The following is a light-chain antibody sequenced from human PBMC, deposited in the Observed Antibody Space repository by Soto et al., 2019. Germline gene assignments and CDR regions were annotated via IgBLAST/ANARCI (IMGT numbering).Light chain of an antibody. V-gene: IGLV1-47*01. Sequence: QSVLTQPPSASGTPGQRVTISCSGSSSNIGSNYVYCYQQLPGTAPKLLIYRNNHRPSGGPDRFSGSKSGTSASLAISGLRSEDEADYYCAAWDDSLSGYVFGTGTKGTVL. CDR3: AAWDDSLSGYV. CDR2: RNN. CDR1: SSNIGSNY. J-gene: IGLJ1*01.